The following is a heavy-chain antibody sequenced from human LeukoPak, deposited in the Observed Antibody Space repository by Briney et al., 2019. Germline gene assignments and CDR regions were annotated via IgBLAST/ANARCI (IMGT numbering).Heavy chain of an antibody. CDR1: GYSISSGYH. V-gene: IGHV4-38-2*02. CDR2: IYHSGST. Sequence: SETLSLTCTVSGYSISSGYHWGWIRQPPGKGLEWIGSIYHSGSTYYNPSLKSRVTISVDTSKNQFSLKLSSVTAADTAVYYCAREGSGSYLNAFDIWGQGTMVTVSS. J-gene: IGHJ3*02. D-gene: IGHD1-26*01. CDR3: AREGSGSYLNAFDI.